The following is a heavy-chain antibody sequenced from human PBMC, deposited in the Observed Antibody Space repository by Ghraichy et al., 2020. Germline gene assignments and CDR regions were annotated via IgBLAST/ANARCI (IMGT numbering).Heavy chain of an antibody. CDR3: ARGRRGCSGGSCYSFNYYYCMDV. J-gene: IGHJ6*02. D-gene: IGHD2-15*01. Sequence: TLSLTCAVYGWSFSGSYWSWIRQPPGKGLEWIGAINHSGNTNSNPSLKSRVTISVDPSKNQFALKLSSVTAADTAVYYCARGRRGCSGGSCYSFNYYYCMDVWGQGTTVTVSS. CDR1: GWSFSGSY. CDR2: INHSGNT. V-gene: IGHV4-34*01.